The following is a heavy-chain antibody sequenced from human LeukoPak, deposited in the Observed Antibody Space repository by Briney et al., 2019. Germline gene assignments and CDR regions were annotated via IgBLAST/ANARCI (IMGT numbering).Heavy chain of an antibody. CDR1: GFTFSSYA. Sequence: GSLRLSCAASGFTFSSYAMSWIRQPPGKGPEWVSTISIDGGRTYYADSVKGRFTVSRDTSKNTLYLQMNSLRAEDTAVYYCARKGIGSSRYQNMDVWGKGTTVTVSS. V-gene: IGHV3-23*01. J-gene: IGHJ6*03. CDR3: ARKGIGSSRYQNMDV. D-gene: IGHD6-25*01. CDR2: ISIDGGRT.